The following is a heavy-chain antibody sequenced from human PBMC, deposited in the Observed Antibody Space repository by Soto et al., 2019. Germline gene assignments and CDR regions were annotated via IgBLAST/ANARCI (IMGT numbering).Heavy chain of an antibody. D-gene: IGHD6-6*01. V-gene: IGHV1-18*04. CDR3: AKDRRAAPPVYYYYGMDV. CDR2: ISAYNGNT. CDR1: GYTFTSYG. Sequence: ASVKVSCKASGYTFTSYGISWVRQAPGQGLEWMGWISAYNGNTNYAQKLQGRVTMTTDTSTSTAYMELRSLRAEDTALYYCAKDRRAAPPVYYYYGMDVWGQGTTVTVSS. J-gene: IGHJ6*02.